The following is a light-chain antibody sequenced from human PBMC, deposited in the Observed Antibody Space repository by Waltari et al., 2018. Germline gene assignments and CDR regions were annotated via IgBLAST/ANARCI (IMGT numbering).Light chain of an antibody. Sequence: QSALTQPASVSGFPGQSITISCTGTSSDVGSYNLVSWYQKYPGKAPKLMIYDGSNRPSGFSTRLSGSKSGNTASLTISGLQAEDEADYSGCSYADSSTLVFGGGTKLTAL. CDR3: CSYADSSTLV. V-gene: IGLV2-23*01. CDR1: SSDVGSYNL. J-gene: IGLJ3*02. CDR2: DGS.